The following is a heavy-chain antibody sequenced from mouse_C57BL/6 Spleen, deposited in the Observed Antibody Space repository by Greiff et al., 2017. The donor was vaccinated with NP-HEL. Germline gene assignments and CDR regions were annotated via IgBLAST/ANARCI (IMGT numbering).Heavy chain of an antibody. Sequence: VQLQQSGPGLVQPSQSLSITCTVSGFSLTSYGVHWVRQSPGKGLEWLGVIWSGGSTDYNAAFISRLSISKDNSKIQVFFKMNSLQADDTAIYYCALYYYGSSWGFYAMDYWGQGTSVTVSS. CDR1: GFSLTSYG. V-gene: IGHV2-2*01. J-gene: IGHJ4*01. CDR2: IWSGGST. D-gene: IGHD1-1*01. CDR3: ALYYYGSSWGFYAMDY.